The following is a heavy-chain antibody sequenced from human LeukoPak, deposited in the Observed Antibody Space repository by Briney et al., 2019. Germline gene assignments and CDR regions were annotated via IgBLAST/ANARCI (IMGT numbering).Heavy chain of an antibody. Sequence: ETLSLTCAVYGGSFSGYYWSWIRQPPGKGLEWIGEINHSGSTNYIPSLKSRVTISVDTSKNQFSLKLSPVTAADTAVYYCASGRADAFDIWGQGTMVTVSS. V-gene: IGHV4-34*01. CDR3: ASGRADAFDI. CDR1: GGSFSGYY. CDR2: INHSGST. J-gene: IGHJ3*02.